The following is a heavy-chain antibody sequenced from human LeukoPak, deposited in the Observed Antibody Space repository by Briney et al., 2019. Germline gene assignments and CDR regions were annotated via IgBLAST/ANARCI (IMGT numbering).Heavy chain of an antibody. CDR1: GFTFSSYA. D-gene: IGHD3-10*01. CDR3: AEDSGYGAGRDEAFDF. CDR2: ISWDGGSK. V-gene: IGHV3-9*01. Sequence: PGGSLRLSCAASGFTFSSYAMTWVRQAPGKGLEWVSDISWDGGSKGYADSVKGRFTISRDNAKNSVYLQMNSLRAEDTALYYCAEDSGYGAGRDEAFDFWGRGTMVTVSA. J-gene: IGHJ3*01.